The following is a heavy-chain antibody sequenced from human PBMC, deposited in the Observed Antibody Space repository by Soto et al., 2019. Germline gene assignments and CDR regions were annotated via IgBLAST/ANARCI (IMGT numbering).Heavy chain of an antibody. CDR2: IYSGGST. D-gene: IGHD3-3*01. Sequence: GGSLRLSFAASGFTVSINYMSWVRQAPGKGLEWVSVIYSGGSTYYADSVKGRFTISRDNSKNTLYLQMNSLRAEDTAVYYCASPIFGRDYYGMDVWGQGTTVTVSS. J-gene: IGHJ6*02. CDR1: GFTVSINY. V-gene: IGHV3-53*01. CDR3: ASPIFGRDYYGMDV.